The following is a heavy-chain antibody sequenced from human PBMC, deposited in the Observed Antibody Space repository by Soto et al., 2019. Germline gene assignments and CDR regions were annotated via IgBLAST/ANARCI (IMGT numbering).Heavy chain of an antibody. D-gene: IGHD2-15*01. CDR1: GFTFSSYS. CDR3: GRATRGVVGGATAVWYCYYGIDV. Sequence: EVQLVESGGGLVKPGGSLRLSCAASGFTFSSYSMNWVRQAPGKGLEWVSSISSSSSYIYYADSVKGRFTISRDNAKNRXXRXMXXLRAEVTAVYYCGRATRGVVGGATAVWYCYYGIDVGGQGATVTVSS. J-gene: IGHJ6*02. CDR2: ISSSSSYI. V-gene: IGHV3-21*01.